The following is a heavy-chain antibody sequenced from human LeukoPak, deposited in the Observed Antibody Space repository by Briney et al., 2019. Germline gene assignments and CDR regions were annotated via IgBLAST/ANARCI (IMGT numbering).Heavy chain of an antibody. CDR3: ARHLTTVTTYAFDI. Sequence: GEALEISWKGSGYHFTTYWIGWGRQVPGKGLEGGGSIHPGDSDTRYSPSFQGQVTISADRSISTAYLQWSSLKASDTAMYYCARHLTTVTTYAFDIWGQGTMVTVSS. CDR1: GYHFTTYW. D-gene: IGHD4-17*01. CDR2: IHPGDSDT. V-gene: IGHV5-51*01. J-gene: IGHJ3*02.